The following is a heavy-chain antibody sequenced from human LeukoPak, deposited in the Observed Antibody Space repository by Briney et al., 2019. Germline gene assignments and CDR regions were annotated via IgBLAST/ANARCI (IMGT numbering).Heavy chain of an antibody. CDR2: ISSSGSTI. CDR3: ARYLYSSGWELTDYFDY. V-gene: IGHV3-48*03. Sequence: GGSLRLSCAASGFTFSSYEMNWVRQAPGKGLEWVSYISSSGSTIYYADSVKGRFTISRDNAKNSLYLQMNSLRAEDTAVYYCARYLYSSGWELTDYFDYWGQGTLVTVSS. D-gene: IGHD6-19*01. J-gene: IGHJ4*02. CDR1: GFTFSSYE.